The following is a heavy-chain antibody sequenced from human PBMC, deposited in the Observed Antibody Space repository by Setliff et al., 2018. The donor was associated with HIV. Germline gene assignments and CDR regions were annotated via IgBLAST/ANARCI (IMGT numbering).Heavy chain of an antibody. D-gene: IGHD3-9*01. CDR1: GVSISSSSYF. CDR3: ARHPRHYNILTGYRYYMDV. Sequence: ETLSLTCAVSGVSISSSSYFWGWIRRPPGTGLDWIGSIYFSGSTYYNPSLESRVTISMDTSKNQFSLKLTSVTAADTAVYYCARHPRHYNILTGYRYYMDVWGKGTTVTVSS. V-gene: IGHV4-39*01. J-gene: IGHJ6*03. CDR2: IYFSGST.